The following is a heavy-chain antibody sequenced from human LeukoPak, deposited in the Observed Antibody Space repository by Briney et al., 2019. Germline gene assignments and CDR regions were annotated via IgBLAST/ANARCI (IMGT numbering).Heavy chain of an antibody. CDR1: GGSFSGYY. D-gene: IGHD3-22*01. J-gene: IGHJ5*02. CDR3: ARVCDYDSSGHYYIPWFDP. V-gene: IGHV4-34*01. Sequence: SETLSLTCAVYGGSFSGYYWSWIRQPPGKGLEWIGEINHSGSTNYNPSLKSRVTISVDTSKNQFSLKLSSVTAADTAVYYCARVCDYDSSGHYYIPWFDPWGQGTLVTVSS. CDR2: INHSGST.